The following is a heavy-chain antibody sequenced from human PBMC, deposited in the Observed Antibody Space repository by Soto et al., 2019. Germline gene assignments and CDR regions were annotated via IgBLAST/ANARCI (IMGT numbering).Heavy chain of an antibody. CDR2: ISYDGNIK. V-gene: IGHV3-30-3*01. J-gene: IGHJ4*02. CDR3: ARDQHSGGYYFDS. CDR1: GFTFSTYA. Sequence: QVQLVESGGGVVQPGRSLRLSCAASGFTFSTYAVHWVRQAPGKGLEWVAVISYDGNIKYYADSVKGRFTISRDISKNTLYLQMNSLRPEDTAVYYCARDQHSGGYYFDSWGQGTLVTVSS. D-gene: IGHD3-22*01.